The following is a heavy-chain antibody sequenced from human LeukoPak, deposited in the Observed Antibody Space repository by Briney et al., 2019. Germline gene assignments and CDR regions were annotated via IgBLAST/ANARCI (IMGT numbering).Heavy chain of an antibody. CDR3: ARDAPTSLRITIFPTNWFDP. V-gene: IGHV1-18*01. D-gene: IGHD3-3*01. CDR2: ISAYNGNT. CDR1: GYTFTSYG. J-gene: IGHJ5*02. Sequence: GASVKVSCKASGYTFTSYGISWVRQAPGQGLEWMGWISAYNGNTNYAQKFQGRVTMTRDTSTCTVYMELSSLRSEDTAVYYCARDAPTSLRITIFPTNWFDPWGQGTLVTVSS.